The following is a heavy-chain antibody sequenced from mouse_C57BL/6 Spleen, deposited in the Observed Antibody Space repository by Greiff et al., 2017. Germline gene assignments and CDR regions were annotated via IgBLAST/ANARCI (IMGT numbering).Heavy chain of an antibody. CDR3: ARGSGYDWFAY. CDR1: GFSLTSSG. V-gene: IGHV2-2*01. CDR2: IWSGGST. D-gene: IGHD3-2*02. Sequence: QVQLKESGPGLVQPSQSLSITCTVSGFSLTSSGVHWVRQSPGKGLEWLGVIWSGGSTDYNAAFISRLSISKDNSKSQVFFKMNSLQADDTAIYYCARGSGYDWFAYWGQGTLVTVSA. J-gene: IGHJ3*01.